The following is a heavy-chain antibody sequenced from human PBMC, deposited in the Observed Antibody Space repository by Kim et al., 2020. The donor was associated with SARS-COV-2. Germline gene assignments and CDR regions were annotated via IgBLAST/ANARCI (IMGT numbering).Heavy chain of an antibody. CDR2: IVWNSVTL. CDR1: GFNFDDYV. CDR3: TKSRAWFHSAFDF. V-gene: IGHV3-9*01. J-gene: IGHJ4*02. Sequence: GGSLRLSCVAYGFNFDDYVMHWVRQAPGKGLEWVSGIVWNSVTLGYADSVKGRFIISRDNAKNSLFLQMDNLTTDDTALYFCTKSRAWFHSAFDFWGQGTVVTVSS. D-gene: IGHD6-19*01.